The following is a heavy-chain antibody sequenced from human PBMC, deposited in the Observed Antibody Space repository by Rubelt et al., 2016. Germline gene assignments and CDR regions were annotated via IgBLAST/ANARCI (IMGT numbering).Heavy chain of an antibody. D-gene: IGHD3-9*01. CDR3: ARIGGSTIPLSAFDI. J-gene: IGHJ3*02. Sequence: QLQLQESGPGLVKPSETLSLTCTVSGGSISGYYWNWIRQPPGKGLEWIAYIHYSGSTKYDPSLKSRVTISVDTSKNQFSLGVNSVTAADTAVYYCARIGGSTIPLSAFDIWGQGTMVTVSS. CDR2: IHYSGST. V-gene: IGHV4-59*01. CDR1: GGSISGYY.